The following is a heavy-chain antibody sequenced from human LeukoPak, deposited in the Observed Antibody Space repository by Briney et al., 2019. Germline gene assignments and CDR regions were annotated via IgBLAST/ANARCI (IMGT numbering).Heavy chain of an antibody. CDR1: GGSFSGYY. D-gene: IGHD3-22*01. J-gene: IGHJ3*02. CDR3: ARAITMIVGIDI. CDR2: IYYSGST. V-gene: IGHV4-30-4*08. Sequence: SETLSLTCAVYGGSFSGYYWSWIRQPPGKGLEWIGYIYYSGSTYYNPSLKSRVTISVDTSKNQFSLKLSSVTAADTAVYYCARAITMIVGIDIWGQGTMVTVSS.